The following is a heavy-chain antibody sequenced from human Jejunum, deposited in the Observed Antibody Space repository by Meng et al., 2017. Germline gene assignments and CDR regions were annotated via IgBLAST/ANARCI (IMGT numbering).Heavy chain of an antibody. Sequence: ITLKEFGPTLVKPTQTLTLTCTFSGFSLTTGGVGVAWLRQPPGKALECLALIYWDDDKRYNPSLKNRLTITKDTSKNQVVLTMTNVDPVDTATYYCAHRLAYSSNYNVGWFDPWGQGTLVTVSS. J-gene: IGHJ5*02. D-gene: IGHD6-13*01. CDR1: GFSLTTGGVG. CDR2: IYWDDDK. V-gene: IGHV2-5*02. CDR3: AHRLAYSSNYNVGWFDP.